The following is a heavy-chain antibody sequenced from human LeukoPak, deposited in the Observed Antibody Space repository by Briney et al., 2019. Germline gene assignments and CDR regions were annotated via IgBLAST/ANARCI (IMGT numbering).Heavy chain of an antibody. CDR2: ISYDGSNK. CDR3: ARDPGEYYFDY. V-gene: IGHV3-30*04. J-gene: IGHJ4*02. D-gene: IGHD1-26*01. Sequence: TGRSLRLSCAASGFTFSSYAMHWVRQAPGKGLEWVAVISYDGSNKYHADSVKGRFTISRDNSKNTLYLQMNSLRAEDTAVYYCARDPGEYYFDYWGQGTLVTVSS. CDR1: GFTFSSYA.